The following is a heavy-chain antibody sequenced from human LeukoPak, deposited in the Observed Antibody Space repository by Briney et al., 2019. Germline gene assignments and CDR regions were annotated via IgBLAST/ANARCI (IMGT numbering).Heavy chain of an antibody. CDR3: ARDTFQPGLIDS. V-gene: IGHV3-21*05. CDR2: INTDSSDI. CDR1: GFTFSRYA. J-gene: IGHJ4*02. D-gene: IGHD2-2*01. Sequence: VGSLRLSCAASGFTFSRYAMNWVRQVPGKGLQWVSYINTDSSDIHYADSVKGRFTISRDNARNTLYLQLSSLRAEDSAVYYCARDTFQPGLIDSWGQGTLVTVSS.